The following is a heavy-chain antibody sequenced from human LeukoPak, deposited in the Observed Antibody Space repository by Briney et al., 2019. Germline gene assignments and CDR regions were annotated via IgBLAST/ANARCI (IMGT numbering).Heavy chain of an antibody. D-gene: IGHD5-18*01. Sequence: GGSLRLSCAASGFTFDDYGMSWVRQAPGKGLEWVSGINWNGGSTGYADSVKGRFTISRDNPKNSLYLQMNSLRAEDTALYHCARGRGYSYGNPFDYWGQGTLVTVSS. CDR3: ARGRGYSYGNPFDY. CDR2: INWNGGST. J-gene: IGHJ4*02. V-gene: IGHV3-20*01. CDR1: GFTFDDYG.